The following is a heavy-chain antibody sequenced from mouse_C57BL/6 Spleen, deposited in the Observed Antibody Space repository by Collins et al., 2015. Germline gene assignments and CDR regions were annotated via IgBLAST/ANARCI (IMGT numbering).Heavy chain of an antibody. CDR2: IDPENGDT. V-gene: IGHV14-4*01. D-gene: IGHD1-1*01. CDR1: GFNIKDDY. J-gene: IGHJ3*01. CDR3: TTSTTVVAR. Sequence: EVQLQQSGAELVRPGASVKLSCTASGFNIKDDYMHWVKQRPEQGLEWIGWIDPENGDTEYASKFQGKATITADTSSNTAYLQLSSLTSEDTAVYYCTTSTTVVARWGQGTLVTVSA.